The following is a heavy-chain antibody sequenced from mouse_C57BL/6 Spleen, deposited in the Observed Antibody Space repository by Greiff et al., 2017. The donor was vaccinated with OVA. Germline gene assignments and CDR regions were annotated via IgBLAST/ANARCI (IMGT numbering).Heavy chain of an antibody. J-gene: IGHJ4*01. CDR1: GFTFSDYG. D-gene: IGHD1-1*01. CDR3: ARWEDYYGSSYGSYAMDY. V-gene: IGHV5-17*01. Sequence: EVMLVESGGGLVKPGGSLKLSCAASGFTFSDYGMHWVRQAPEKGLEWVAYISSGSSTIYYADTVKGRFTISRDNAKNTLFLQLTSLRSEDTAMYYCARWEDYYGSSYGSYAMDYWGQGTSVTVSS. CDR2: ISSGSSTI.